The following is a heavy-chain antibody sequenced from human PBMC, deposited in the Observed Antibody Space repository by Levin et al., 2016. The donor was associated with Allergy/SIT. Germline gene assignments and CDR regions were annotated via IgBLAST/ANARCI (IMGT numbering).Heavy chain of an antibody. V-gene: IGHV1-69*01. Sequence: YAQRLQGRLIITADESTSTAYMELSSLTSEDTAVYYCARDGDSGWYNYFDSWGQGTLVTVSS. CDR3: ARDGDSGWYNYFDS. J-gene: IGHJ4*02. D-gene: IGHD6-19*01.